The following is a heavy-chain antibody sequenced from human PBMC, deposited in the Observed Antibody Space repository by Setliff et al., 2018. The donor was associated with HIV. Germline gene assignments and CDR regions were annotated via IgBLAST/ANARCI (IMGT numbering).Heavy chain of an antibody. CDR2: INRDGTNI. J-gene: IGHJ4*02. CDR3: VRGISRFCTSTSCFRSFFDH. V-gene: IGHV3-74*01. Sequence: GGSLRLSCDVSGFTLSGYWMHWVRKATGKGLAWVSRINRDGTNIDVADSVKGRSSISRDNAKNSIFLQMNSRGVEDTAVYYGVRGISRFCTSTSCFRSFFDHWGRGILVTVSS. D-gene: IGHD2-2*01. CDR1: GFTLSGYW.